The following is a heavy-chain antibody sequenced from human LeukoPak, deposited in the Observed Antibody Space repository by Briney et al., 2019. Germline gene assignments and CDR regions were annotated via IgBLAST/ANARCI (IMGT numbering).Heavy chain of an antibody. D-gene: IGHD6-19*01. J-gene: IGHJ4*02. CDR1: GYSFTNYW. Sequence: GESLKISCKGSGYSFTNYWIGWVRQMPGKGLEWMGIFYPGDSDTRYSPSFQGQVTISADKSISTAYLQWSSLKASDTAMYYCASPSSDWYFDYWGQGTLVTVSS. CDR2: FYPGDSDT. CDR3: ASPSSDWYFDY. V-gene: IGHV5-51*01.